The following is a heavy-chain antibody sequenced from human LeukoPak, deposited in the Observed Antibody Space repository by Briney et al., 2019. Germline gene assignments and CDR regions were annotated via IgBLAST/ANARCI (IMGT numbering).Heavy chain of an antibody. D-gene: IGHD1-26*01. CDR2: IYTSGST. J-gene: IGHJ4*02. CDR1: GDSISSSNYY. CDR3: ARDRHFRRWELIPHDY. Sequence: PSETLSLTCTVSGDSISSSNYYWGWIRQPPGKGLEWIGRIYTSGSTNYNPSLKSRVTMSVDTSKNQFSLKLSSVTAADTAVYYCARDRHFRRWELIPHDYWGQGTLVTVSS. V-gene: IGHV4-39*07.